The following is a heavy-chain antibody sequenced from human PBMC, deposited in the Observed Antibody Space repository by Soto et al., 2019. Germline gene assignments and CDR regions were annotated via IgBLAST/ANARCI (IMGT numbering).Heavy chain of an antibody. CDR2: IYYSGIT. J-gene: IGHJ3*02. CDR3: ARGAWASAFDI. Sequence: QVQLQESGPGLVKPSETLSLTCTVPGGSISSYYWSWIRQPPGKGLEWIGYIYYSGITNYNPSLKSRVTISVETSKNQFSLKLSSVTAADTAVYYCARGAWASAFDIWGQGTMVTVSS. CDR1: GGSISSYY. V-gene: IGHV4-59*08. D-gene: IGHD7-27*01.